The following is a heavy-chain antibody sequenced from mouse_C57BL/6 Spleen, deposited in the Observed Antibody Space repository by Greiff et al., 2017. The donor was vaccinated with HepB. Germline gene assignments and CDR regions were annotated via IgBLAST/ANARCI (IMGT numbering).Heavy chain of an antibody. V-gene: IGHV14-4*01. Sequence: DVQLVESGAELVRPGASVKLSCTASGFNIKDDYMHWVKQRPEQGLEWIGWIDPENGDTEYASKFQGKATITADTSSNTAYLQLSSLTSEDTAVYYCTTTTVVARGNWGQGTTLTVSS. D-gene: IGHD1-1*01. CDR1: GFNIKDDY. CDR2: IDPENGDT. CDR3: TTTTVVARGN. J-gene: IGHJ2*01.